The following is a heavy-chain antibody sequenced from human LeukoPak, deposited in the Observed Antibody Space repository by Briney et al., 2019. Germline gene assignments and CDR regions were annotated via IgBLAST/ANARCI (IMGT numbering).Heavy chain of an antibody. CDR3: ARSLGVDLYYYYMDV. CDR2: IYYSGST. D-gene: IGHD2-8*01. CDR1: GGSISSSSYY. J-gene: IGHJ6*03. V-gene: IGHV4-39*07. Sequence: PSETLSLTCTVSGGSISSSSYYWGWIRQPPGKGLEWIGSIYYSGSTYYNPSLKSRVTISVDTSKNQFSLKLSSVTAAGTAVYYCARSLGVDLYYYYMDVWGKGTTVTVSS.